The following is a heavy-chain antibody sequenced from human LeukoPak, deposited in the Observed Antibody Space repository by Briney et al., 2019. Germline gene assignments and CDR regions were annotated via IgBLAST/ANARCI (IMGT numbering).Heavy chain of an antibody. V-gene: IGHV4-38-2*01. CDR2: IYHSGST. D-gene: IGHD2-2*01. J-gene: IGHJ3*02. Sequence: PSQTLSLTCAVSGYSISSGYYWGWIRQPPGKGLEWIGSIYHSGSTYYNPSLKSRVTISVDTSKNQFSLKLSSVTAADTAVYYCASPRCSSTSCLDAFDIWGRGTMVTVSS. CDR1: GYSISSGYY. CDR3: ASPRCSSTSCLDAFDI.